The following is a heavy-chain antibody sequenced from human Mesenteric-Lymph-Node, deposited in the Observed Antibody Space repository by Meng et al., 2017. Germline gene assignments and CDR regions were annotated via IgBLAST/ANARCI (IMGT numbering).Heavy chain of an antibody. D-gene: IGHD3-10*01. Sequence: QVPLGQSGAEVKKPGASVKGSCKASGYTFGSLSSYGISWVRQAPGQGLEWMGWISAYNGNTNYAQSFQGRVTMTTDTSTSTAFMELRNLRSDDTAVYYCARDRGSAPWGQGTMVTVSS. CDR1: GYTFGSLSSYG. J-gene: IGHJ3*01. CDR3: ARDRGSAP. V-gene: IGHV1-18*01. CDR2: ISAYNGNT.